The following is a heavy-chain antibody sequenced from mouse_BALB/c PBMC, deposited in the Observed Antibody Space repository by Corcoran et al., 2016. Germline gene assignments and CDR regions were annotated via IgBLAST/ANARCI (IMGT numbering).Heavy chain of an antibody. D-gene: IGHD1-1*01. CDR3: ASYGSSYGWFGY. CDR1: GYTFTNYG. CDR2: INTYTGEP. V-gene: IGHV9-3-1*01. J-gene: IGHJ3*01. Sequence: QIQLVQSGPELKKPGETVKISCKASGYTFTNYGMNWVKQAPGKGLKWMGWINTYTGEPTYADDFKGRFAFSLETSASTAYLQINNLKNEDTATYFGASYGSSYGWFGYWAKGLWSLSLQ.